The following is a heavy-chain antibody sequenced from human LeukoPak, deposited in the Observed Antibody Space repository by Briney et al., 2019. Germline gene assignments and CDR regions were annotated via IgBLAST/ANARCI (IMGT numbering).Heavy chain of an antibody. CDR2: IDRDGSAE. J-gene: IGHJ4*02. CDR3: ARADNYGSILDY. Sequence: GGSLRLSCAASGFTFSNYWISWVRQSPGRGLEWVANIDRDGSAEYYVDSVGGRFTVSRDNAKNSLYLQIDSLRAEDTAVYYCARADNYGSILDYWGRGTLVTVSS. V-gene: IGHV3-7*04. CDR1: GFTFSNYW. D-gene: IGHD3-10*01.